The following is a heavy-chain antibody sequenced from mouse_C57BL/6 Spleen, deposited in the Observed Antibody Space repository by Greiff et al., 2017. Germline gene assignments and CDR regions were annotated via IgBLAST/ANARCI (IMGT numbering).Heavy chain of an antibody. Sequence: QVQLLQPGAELVKPGASVKLSCKASGYTFTSYWMHWVKQRPGQGLEWIGMIHPNSGSTNYNEQFKSKATLTVDKSSSTAYMQLISLTSEDSAVYYYERERDYGSSYHFDYWGQGTTLTVSS. CDR1: GYTFTSYW. CDR3: ERERDYGSSYHFDY. CDR2: IHPNSGST. D-gene: IGHD1-1*01. V-gene: IGHV1-64*01. J-gene: IGHJ2*01.